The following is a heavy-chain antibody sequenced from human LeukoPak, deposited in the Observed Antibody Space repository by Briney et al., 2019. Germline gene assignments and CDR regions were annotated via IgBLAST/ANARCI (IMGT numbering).Heavy chain of an antibody. J-gene: IGHJ4*02. Sequence: GGSLRLSCAASGFTFSSYEMNWVRQAPGKGLEWVSYISSSGSTIYYADSVKGRFTISRDNAKNSLYLQMNSLRAEDTAVYYCARADNPLLWFAPLDYWGQGTLVTVSS. CDR3: ARADNPLLWFAPLDY. CDR2: ISSSGSTI. V-gene: IGHV3-48*03. CDR1: GFTFSSYE. D-gene: IGHD3-10*01.